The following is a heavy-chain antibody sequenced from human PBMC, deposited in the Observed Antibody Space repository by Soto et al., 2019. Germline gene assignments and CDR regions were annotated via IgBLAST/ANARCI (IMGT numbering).Heavy chain of an antibody. D-gene: IGHD3-3*01. CDR3: ARGGGVGVAGSAAFDM. J-gene: IGHJ3*02. CDR2: INPAYGAA. V-gene: IGHV1-2*02. CDR1: GYPVTAYY. Sequence: QLHLVQSGAVVKKPGASVTVSCSASGYPVTAYYMHWVRQAPGRGLEWMGGINPAYGAAKYTQTFQGRVTMSRDTSTSTVFMELSGLTSEDTAVFYCARGGGVGVAGSAAFDMWGQGTLVTVSS.